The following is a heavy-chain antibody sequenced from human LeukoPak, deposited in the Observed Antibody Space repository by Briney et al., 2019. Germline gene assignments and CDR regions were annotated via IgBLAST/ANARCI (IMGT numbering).Heavy chain of an antibody. V-gene: IGHV3-21*01. CDR1: GFTFSNFW. J-gene: IGHJ4*02. CDR2: ISSGGSYI. CDR3: ARSETSFDY. Sequence: GGSLRLSCAASGFTFSNFWMHWVRHAPGKGLEWVSSISSGGSYIYYADSVKGRFTISRDNAKSSLYLHMNSLRADDTAVYYCARSETSFDYWGQGTLVTVSS.